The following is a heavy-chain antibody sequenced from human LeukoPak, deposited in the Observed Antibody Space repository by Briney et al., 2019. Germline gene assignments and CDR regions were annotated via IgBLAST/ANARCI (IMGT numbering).Heavy chain of an antibody. D-gene: IGHD1-1*01. CDR2: IRSKANSYAT. CDR1: GFTFSGSA. Sequence: GGSLRLSCAASGFTFSGSAMHWVRQASGKGLEWVGRIRSKANSYATAYAASVKGRFTVSRDDSKNTAYLQMNSLKTEDTAVDYCTRPTATTGDYYYYYMDVWGKGTTVTVSS. J-gene: IGHJ6*03. V-gene: IGHV3-73*01. CDR3: TRPTATTGDYYYYYMDV.